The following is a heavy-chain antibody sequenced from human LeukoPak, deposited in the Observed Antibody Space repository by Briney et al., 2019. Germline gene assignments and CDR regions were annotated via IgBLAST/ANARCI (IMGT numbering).Heavy chain of an antibody. J-gene: IGHJ5*02. CDR1: GGSFSGYY. D-gene: IGHD3-3*01. CDR2: INHSGST. V-gene: IGHV4-34*01. CDR3: ARGRGLGLRFLEWSLRAFDP. Sequence: PSETLSLTCAVSGGSFSGYYWSWIRQPPGKGLEWIGEINHSGSTNYNPSLKSRVTISVDTSKNQFSLKLSSVTAADTAVYYCARGRGLGLRFLEWSLRAFDPWGQGTLVTVSS.